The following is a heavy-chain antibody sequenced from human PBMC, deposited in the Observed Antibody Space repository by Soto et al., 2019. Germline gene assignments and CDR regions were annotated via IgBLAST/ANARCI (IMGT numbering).Heavy chain of an antibody. CDR1: GFTFSSYG. J-gene: IGHJ4*02. D-gene: IGHD1-26*01. V-gene: IGHV3-30*18. CDR3: AKESYSGSYYFRRTGFDY. CDR2: ISYDGSNK. Sequence: QVQLVESGGGVVQPGRSLRLSCAASGFTFSSYGMHWVRQAPGKGLEWVAVISYDGSNKYYADSVKGRFTISRDNSKNTLYLQMNSLRAEDTAVYYCAKESYSGSYYFRRTGFDYWGQGTLVTVSS.